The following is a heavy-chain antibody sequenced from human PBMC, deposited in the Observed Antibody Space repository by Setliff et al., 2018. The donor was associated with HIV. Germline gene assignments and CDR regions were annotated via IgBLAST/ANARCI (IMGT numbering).Heavy chain of an antibody. D-gene: IGHD6-19*01. V-gene: IGHV3-48*01. CDR2: ISGNSGAV. J-gene: IGHJ4*02. CDR1: GFTFSSYS. CDR3: AKDHESSGWFRGYIDY. Sequence: PGESLKISCAASGFTFSSYSMNWVRQAPGKGLEWVSFISGNSGAVTYADSVKGRFTISRDNSKNTLDLQMNSLRAEDTAVYYCAKDHESSGWFRGYIDYWGPGTLVTVSS.